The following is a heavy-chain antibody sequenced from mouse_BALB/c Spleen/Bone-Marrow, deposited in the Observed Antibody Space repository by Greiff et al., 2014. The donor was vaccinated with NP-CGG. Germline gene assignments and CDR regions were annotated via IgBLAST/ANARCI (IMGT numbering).Heavy chain of an antibody. D-gene: IGHD2-3*01. V-gene: IGHV1-5*01. CDR1: GYSFTSYW. J-gene: IGHJ1*01. CDR2: IYPGNSDT. CDR3: TRGLLRRDGDFDV. Sequence: EVKLVESGTVLARPGASVKMSCKASGYSFTSYWMHWVKQRPGQGLEWIGAIYPGNSDTSYNQKFKGKAKLTAVTSASTAYMELSRLTNEDSAVYYATRGLLRRDGDFDVWGPGTTVTVSS.